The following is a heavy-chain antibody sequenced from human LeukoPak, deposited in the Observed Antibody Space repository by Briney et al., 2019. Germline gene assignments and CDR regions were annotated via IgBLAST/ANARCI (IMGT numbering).Heavy chain of an antibody. J-gene: IGHJ3*02. CDR2: IYYSGST. CDR3: ARRGAHCSSTSCYEGAFDI. D-gene: IGHD2-2*01. Sequence: KSSETLSLTCTVSGGSISSSSYYWGWIRQPPGKGLEWIGSIYYSGSTYYNPSLKSRVTISVDTSKNQFSLKLSSVTAADTAVYYCARRGAHCSSTSCYEGAFDIWGQGTMVTVSS. CDR1: GGSISSSSYY. V-gene: IGHV4-39*01.